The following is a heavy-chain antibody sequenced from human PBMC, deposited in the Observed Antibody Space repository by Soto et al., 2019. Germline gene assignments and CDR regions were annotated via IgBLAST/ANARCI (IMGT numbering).Heavy chain of an antibody. CDR2: INAGNGNT. J-gene: IGHJ4*02. CDR3: ARGSALPYDFWSGYLPFDY. CDR1: GYTFTSYA. D-gene: IGHD3-3*01. Sequence: GASVKVSCKASGYTFTSYAMHWVRQAPGQRLEWMGWINAGNGNTKYSQKFQGRVTITRDTSASTAYMELSSLRSEDTAVYYCARGSALPYDFWSGYLPFDYWGQGTLVTVYS. V-gene: IGHV1-3*01.